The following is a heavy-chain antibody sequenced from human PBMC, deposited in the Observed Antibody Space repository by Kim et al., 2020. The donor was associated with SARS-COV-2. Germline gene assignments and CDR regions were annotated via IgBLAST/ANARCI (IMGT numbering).Heavy chain of an antibody. D-gene: IGHD5-12*01. Sequence: GGSLRLSCAASGFTFSNAWMSWVRQAPGKGLEWVGRIKSKTDGGTTDYAAPVKGRFTISRDDSKNTLYLQMNSLKTEDTAVYYCTKLLDRDGYNTPGPGLTDYWGQGTLVTVSS. J-gene: IGHJ4*02. CDR3: TKLLDRDGYNTPGPGLTDY. V-gene: IGHV3-15*01. CDR1: GFTFSNAW. CDR2: IKSKTDGGTT.